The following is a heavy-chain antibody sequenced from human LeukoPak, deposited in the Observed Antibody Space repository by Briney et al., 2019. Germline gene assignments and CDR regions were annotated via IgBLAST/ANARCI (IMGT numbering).Heavy chain of an antibody. CDR2: IYYSGST. CDR3: ARELEYYDFWSGYSEYYFDY. Sequence: SETLSLTCNVSGGSISSYYWSWIRQPPGKGLEWIGYIYYSGSTNYNPSLKSRVTISVDTSKNQFSLKLSSVTAADTAVYYCARELEYYDFWSGYSEYYFDYWGQGTLVTVSS. D-gene: IGHD3-3*01. CDR1: GGSISSYY. V-gene: IGHV4-59*01. J-gene: IGHJ4*02.